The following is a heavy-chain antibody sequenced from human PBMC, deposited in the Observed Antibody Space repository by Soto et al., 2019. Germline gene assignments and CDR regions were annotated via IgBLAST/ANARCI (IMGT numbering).Heavy chain of an antibody. V-gene: IGHV3-23*01. Sequence: EVQLLESGGNLVQPGGSLRLSCAASGFTFINYAMGWVRQAPGKGLEWVSAISGTGGDTYYADSVKGRFTISRDNSRNTAYLQMNTLRAEDTAVYYCAKGDGPGAYWGQGTLVTVSS. CDR2: ISGTGGDT. D-gene: IGHD3-10*01. CDR1: GFTFINYA. CDR3: AKGDGPGAY. J-gene: IGHJ4*02.